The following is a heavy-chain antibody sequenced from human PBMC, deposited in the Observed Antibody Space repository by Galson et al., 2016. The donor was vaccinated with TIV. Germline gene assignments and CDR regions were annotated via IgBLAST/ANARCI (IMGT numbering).Heavy chain of an antibody. CDR2: ISGYNGNK. Sequence: SVKVSCKASGYTLSGYSISWVRQAPGQGLEWMGWISGYNGNKNYAQKFQDRVTMTTDTSTNTAYMELRSLRSDDMAVYYCARVPTKTFDFWSGFDNSFCMDVWGKGTTVTVSS. CDR3: ARVPTKTFDFWSGFDNSFCMDV. J-gene: IGHJ6*04. V-gene: IGHV1-18*03. CDR1: GYTLSGYS. D-gene: IGHD3-3*01.